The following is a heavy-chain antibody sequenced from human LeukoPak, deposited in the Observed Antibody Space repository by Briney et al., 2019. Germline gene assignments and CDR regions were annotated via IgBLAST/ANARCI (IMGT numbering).Heavy chain of an antibody. CDR3: ASGRYSSGWYYFDY. V-gene: IGHV4-34*01. CDR2: VNHSGRT. D-gene: IGHD6-19*01. J-gene: IGHJ4*02. CDR1: GGSFSDYW. Sequence: SETLSLTCAVYGGSFSDYWWTWIRQSPGKGLEWIGEVNHSGRTNYNPSLKSRVSISVDRSKKQFSLKLSSVTAADTAVYYCASGRYSSGWYYFDYWGQGTLVTVSS.